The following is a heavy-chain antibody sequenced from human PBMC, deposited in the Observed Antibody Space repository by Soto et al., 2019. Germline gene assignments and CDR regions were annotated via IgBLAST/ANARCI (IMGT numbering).Heavy chain of an antibody. CDR1: GFTFSSYA. J-gene: IGHJ4*02. CDR2: ISYDGSNK. D-gene: IGHD6-6*01. CDR3: ARDSFPSSSPVGY. V-gene: IGHV3-30-3*01. Sequence: QVQLVESGGGVVQPGRSLRLSCAASGFTFSSYAMHWVRQAPGKGLEWVAVISYDGSNKYYADSVTGRFTISRDNSKNTLYLQMNSLRAEDTAVYYCARDSFPSSSPVGYCGQGTLVTVSS.